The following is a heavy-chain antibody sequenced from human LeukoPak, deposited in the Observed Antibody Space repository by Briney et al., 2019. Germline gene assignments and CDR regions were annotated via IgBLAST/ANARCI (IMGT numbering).Heavy chain of an antibody. CDR2: IRSKAYGGTT. V-gene: IGHV3-49*04. J-gene: IGHJ4*02. CDR3: TRSITMFTGY. Sequence: GGSLGLSCTASGFTFGDYAMSWVRQAPGKGLEWVGFIRSKAYGGTTEYAASVKGRFTISRDDSKSIAYLQMNSLKTEDTAVYYCTRSITMFTGYWGQGTLVTVSS. D-gene: IGHD3-10*02. CDR1: GFTFGDYA.